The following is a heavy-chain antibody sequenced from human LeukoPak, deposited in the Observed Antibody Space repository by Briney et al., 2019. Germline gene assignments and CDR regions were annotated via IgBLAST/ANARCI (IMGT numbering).Heavy chain of an antibody. V-gene: IGHV1-69*02. CDR1: GGTFSSYT. J-gene: IGHJ4*02. CDR2: IIPILGIA. CDR3: ARGGAHYGDYGGY. D-gene: IGHD4-17*01. Sequence: SVKVSCKASGGTFSSYTISWVRQAPGQGLGWMGRIIPILGIANYAQKFQGRVTITADKSTSTAYMELSSLRSEDTAVYYCARGGAHYGDYGGYWGQGTLVTVSS.